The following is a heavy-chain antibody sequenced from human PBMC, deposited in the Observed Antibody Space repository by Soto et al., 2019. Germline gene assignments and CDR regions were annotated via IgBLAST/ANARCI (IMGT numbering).Heavy chain of an antibody. CDR1: GFTFSSYA. J-gene: IGHJ4*02. V-gene: IGHV3-23*01. Sequence: HPGGSLRLSCAASGFTFSSYAMSWVRQAPGKGLEWVSAISGSGGSTYYADSVKGRFTISRDNSKNTLYLQMNSLRAEDTAVYYCAKSLTARLRLETYWGQGTLVTVSS. CDR3: AKSLTARLRLETY. D-gene: IGHD6-6*01. CDR2: ISGSGGST.